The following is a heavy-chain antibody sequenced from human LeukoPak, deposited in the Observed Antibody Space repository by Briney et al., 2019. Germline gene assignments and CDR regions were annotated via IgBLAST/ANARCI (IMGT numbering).Heavy chain of an antibody. CDR1: GFTFSSYG. J-gene: IGHJ4*02. Sequence: PGGSLRLSCAASGFTFSSYGMTWVRQAPGKGLEWVSYISSSSSTIYYADSVKGRFTISRDNAKNALYLQMNSLRAEDTAVYYCARERVWFGADGYDYWGQGTLVTVSS. D-gene: IGHD3-10*01. V-gene: IGHV3-48*04. CDR3: ARERVWFGADGYDY. CDR2: ISSSSSTI.